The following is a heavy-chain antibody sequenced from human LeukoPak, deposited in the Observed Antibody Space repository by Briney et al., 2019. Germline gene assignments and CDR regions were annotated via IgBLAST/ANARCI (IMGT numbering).Heavy chain of an antibody. Sequence: GGSLRLSCAASGFTFSNYWMSWVRQAPGKGPEWVANIRQDGREQYHVDSVKGRFTISRDNAKNSLYLQMSNLRAEDTAIYYCAKDVWWSVSWGQGTLVTVSS. J-gene: IGHJ5*02. D-gene: IGHD2-8*02. CDR2: IRQDGREQ. CDR3: AKDVWWSVS. V-gene: IGHV3-7*03. CDR1: GFTFSNYW.